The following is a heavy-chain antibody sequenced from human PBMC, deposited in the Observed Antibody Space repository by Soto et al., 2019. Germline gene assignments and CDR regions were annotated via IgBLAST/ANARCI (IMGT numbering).Heavy chain of an antibody. CDR1: GCIFDTYS. Sequence: SLRLSCAASGCIFDTYSMNWVRQAPGKGLEWVSSISSGRPDIFYADSVRGRFTISRDDAKKSLFLQMNSLRADDTAVYYCARDHLGIAAGDFDLWGQGTLVTVS. J-gene: IGHJ4*02. D-gene: IGHD6-19*01. CDR3: ARDHLGIAAGDFDL. CDR2: ISSGRPDI. V-gene: IGHV3-21*01.